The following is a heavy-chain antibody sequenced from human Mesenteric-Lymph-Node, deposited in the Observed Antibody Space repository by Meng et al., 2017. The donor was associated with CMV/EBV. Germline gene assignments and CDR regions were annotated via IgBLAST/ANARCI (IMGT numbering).Heavy chain of an antibody. Sequence: GESLKISCAGSGFTFSSYWMHWVRQAPGKGLVCVSGISSDGSSTNYADSVKGRFTISRDNAKNTLYLQMNSLRAEDTAVYYCARTPQYCSSGSGDNFDYWGQGTLVTVSS. J-gene: IGHJ4*02. CDR3: ARTPQYCSSGSGDNFDY. CDR2: ISSDGSST. D-gene: IGHD2-15*01. CDR1: GFTFSSYW. V-gene: IGHV3-74*01.